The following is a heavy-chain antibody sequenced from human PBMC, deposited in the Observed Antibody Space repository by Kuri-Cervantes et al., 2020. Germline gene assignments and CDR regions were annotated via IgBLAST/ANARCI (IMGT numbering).Heavy chain of an antibody. Sequence: GESLKISCAASGFTFSSYAMNWVRQAPGKGLEWVSVISCSGGSTYYADSVKGRFTISRDNSKNTLYLQMNSLRAEDTAVYYCVEEGDSSGYYYGYFQHWGQGTPVTVSS. J-gene: IGHJ1*01. CDR1: GFTFSSYA. CDR2: ISCSGGST. CDR3: VEEGDSSGYYYGYFQH. D-gene: IGHD3-22*01. V-gene: IGHV3-23*01.